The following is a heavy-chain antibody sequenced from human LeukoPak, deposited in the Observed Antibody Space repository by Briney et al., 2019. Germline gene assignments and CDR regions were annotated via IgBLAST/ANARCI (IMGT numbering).Heavy chain of an antibody. D-gene: IGHD7-27*01. Sequence: ASVKVSCKASGYTFTSYYMHWVRQAPGQGLEWMGWISAYNGNTNYAQKLQGRVTMTTDTSTSTAYMELRSLRSDDTALYYCVRGFFRELGIDIWGQGTMVTVSS. J-gene: IGHJ3*02. CDR2: ISAYNGNT. CDR3: VRGFFRELGIDI. CDR1: GYTFTSYY. V-gene: IGHV1-18*04.